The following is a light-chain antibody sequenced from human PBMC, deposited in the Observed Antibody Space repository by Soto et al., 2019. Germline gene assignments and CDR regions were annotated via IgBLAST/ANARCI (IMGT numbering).Light chain of an antibody. CDR2: DVS. V-gene: IGLV2-11*01. J-gene: IGLJ3*02. CDR3: CSYAGSYTWV. Sequence: QSALTQPRSVSGSPGQSVTISCTGTSSDVGGYNYVSWYQQHPGKAPKLMISDVSKRPSGVPDRFSGSKSGTTACLTISGLQAEDEADYYCCSYAGSYTWVFGGGTKRTVL. CDR1: SSDVGGYNY.